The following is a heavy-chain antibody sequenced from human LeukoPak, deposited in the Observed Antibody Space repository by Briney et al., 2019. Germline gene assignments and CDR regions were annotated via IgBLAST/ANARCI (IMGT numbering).Heavy chain of an antibody. CDR1: GYSISSGYY. CDR3: ARVAAGIGFFQH. V-gene: IGHV4-38-2*02. D-gene: IGHD6-13*01. J-gene: IGHJ1*01. CDR2: IHHSGST. Sequence: SETLSLTCIVSGYSISSGYYWGWIRQPPGKGLEWIGNIHHSGSTYYNPSLKSRVTTSVDTSKNQLSLKLSSVTAADTAVYYCARVAAGIGFFQHWGQGTLVTVSS.